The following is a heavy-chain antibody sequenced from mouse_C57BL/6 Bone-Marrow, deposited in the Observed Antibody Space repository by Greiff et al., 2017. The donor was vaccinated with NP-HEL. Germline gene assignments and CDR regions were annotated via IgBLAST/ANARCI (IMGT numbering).Heavy chain of an antibody. V-gene: IGHV5-16*01. CDR1: GFTFSYYY. Sequence: EVQVVESEGGLVQPGSSMKLSCTASGFTFSYYYMAWVRQVPEKGLEWVANINYDGSSTYYLDSLKSRFIISRENAKNILYLQMSSLKSEDTATYYCARDNTTVVAPYWYFDVWGTGTTVTVSS. CDR3: ARDNTTVVAPYWYFDV. D-gene: IGHD1-1*01. CDR2: INYDGSST. J-gene: IGHJ1*03.